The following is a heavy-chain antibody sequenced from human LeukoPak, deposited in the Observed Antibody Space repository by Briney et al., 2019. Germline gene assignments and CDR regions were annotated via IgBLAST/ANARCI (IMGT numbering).Heavy chain of an antibody. CDR2: SSGSGGST. CDR3: AKRFPGYYDSSGYVTDAFDI. CDR1: GFTSSSYA. D-gene: IGHD3-22*01. J-gene: IGHJ3*02. V-gene: IGHV3-23*01. Sequence: PGGSLGLSCAASGFTSSSYAMSWVRQAPGKGLEWVSASSGSGGSTYYADSVKGRFTISRDNSKNTLYLQMNSLRAEDTAVYYCAKRFPGYYDSSGYVTDAFDIWGQGTMVTVSS.